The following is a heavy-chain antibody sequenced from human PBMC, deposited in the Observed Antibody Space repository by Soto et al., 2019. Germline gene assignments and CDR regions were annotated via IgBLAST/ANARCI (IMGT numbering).Heavy chain of an antibody. CDR2: IHYGGTT. CDR3: AIDGYGSGSPTFDS. J-gene: IGHJ4*02. CDR1: GGSIGRSDYY. D-gene: IGHD3-10*01. Sequence: SETLSLTCTVSGGSIGRSDYYWNWIRQHPGKGLEWIGYIHYGGTTNYNPSLKSRVTISVDTSRNQFSLRLSSVTAADTAVYYCAIDGYGSGSPTFDSWGQGTRVTVSS. V-gene: IGHV4-31*03.